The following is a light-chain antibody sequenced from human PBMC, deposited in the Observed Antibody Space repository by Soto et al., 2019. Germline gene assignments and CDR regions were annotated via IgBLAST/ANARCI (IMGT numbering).Light chain of an antibody. CDR1: SSDVGAYDY. J-gene: IGLJ2*01. Sequence: QSALTQPASVSGSPGQSITISCSGTSSDVGAYDYVSWYQQHPDKAPKLVIYDVSYRPSGVSHRFSGSKSGNTASLTISGLQSEDEADYYCSSYTGTSTLVIFGGGTQLTVL. V-gene: IGLV2-14*03. CDR3: SSYTGTSTLVI. CDR2: DVS.